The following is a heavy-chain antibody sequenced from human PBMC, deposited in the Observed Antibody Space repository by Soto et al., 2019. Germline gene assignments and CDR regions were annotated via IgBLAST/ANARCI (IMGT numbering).Heavy chain of an antibody. V-gene: IGHV3-64*02. CDR3: ARSNHDFWSGYPQGFFDY. Sequence: GGSLRLSCAASGFTFSTYAMNWVRQAPGKGLEYVSAISSNGGSTFYVDSVEGRFTTSRDNSKNTLYLQVGRLRAEDMAVYYCARSNHDFWSGYPQGFFDYWGQGALVTVSS. J-gene: IGHJ4*02. D-gene: IGHD3-3*01. CDR2: ISSNGGST. CDR1: GFTFSTYA.